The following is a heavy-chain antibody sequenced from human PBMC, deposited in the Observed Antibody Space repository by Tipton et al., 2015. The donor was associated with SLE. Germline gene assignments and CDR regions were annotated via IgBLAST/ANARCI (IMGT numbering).Heavy chain of an antibody. CDR1: GDSIRSGYYY. CDR3: AGAEYSDYDWDY. CDR2: IYTSGST. J-gene: IGHJ4*02. V-gene: IGHV4-61*02. D-gene: IGHD5-12*01. Sequence: TLSLTCTVSGDSIRSGYYYWSWIRQPAGKGLEWIGRIYTSGSTHYNPSLKSRVTISLDPTKNQFSLKLSSVTAADTAVYHCAGAEYSDYDWDYWGQGTLVTVSS.